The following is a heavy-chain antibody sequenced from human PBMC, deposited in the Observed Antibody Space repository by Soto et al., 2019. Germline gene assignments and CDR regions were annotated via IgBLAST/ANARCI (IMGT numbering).Heavy chain of an antibody. CDR3: ARARLIRTTVTTTDYYYYGMDV. Sequence: SETLSLTCTVSGGSISSGDYYWSWIRQPPGKGLEWIGYIYYSGSTYYNPSLKSRVTISVDTSKNQFSLKLSSVTAADTAVYYCARARLIRTTVTTTDYYYYGMDVWGQGTTVTVSS. J-gene: IGHJ6*02. V-gene: IGHV4-30-4*01. CDR1: GGSISSGDYY. D-gene: IGHD4-17*01. CDR2: IYYSGST.